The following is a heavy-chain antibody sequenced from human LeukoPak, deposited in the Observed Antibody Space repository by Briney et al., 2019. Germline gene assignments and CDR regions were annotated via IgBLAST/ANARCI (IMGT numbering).Heavy chain of an antibody. Sequence: PGVSLTLSCAASGFTLSKHHMGWVRHAPGRGLEWMGRTRNRIKGYTTEYAASVRGRFTVSRDDSKNSLNLQMNRLKIEDTAVYFCVRGAYCISSHCPDAFTRWGQGTMVTVSS. CDR3: VRGAYCISSHCPDAFTR. J-gene: IGHJ3*01. CDR1: GFTLSKHH. D-gene: IGHD2-2*01. CDR2: TRNRIKGYTT. V-gene: IGHV3-72*01.